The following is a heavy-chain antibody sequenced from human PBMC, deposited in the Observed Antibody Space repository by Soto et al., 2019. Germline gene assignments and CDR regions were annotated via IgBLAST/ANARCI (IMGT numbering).Heavy chain of an antibody. CDR3: ARDREPEGIWTFDS. V-gene: IGHV3-53*01. D-gene: IGHD3-9*01. J-gene: IGHJ4*02. Sequence: GGSLRLSCAAFGFTLDKYTMGWVRQAPGKGLEWVAESFSSGGTQYADSVKGRFTISRDNSRNMVFLQMNGLRVEDTALYYCARDREPEGIWTFDSGGQGALVTVSS. CDR2: SFSSGGT. CDR1: GFTLDKYT.